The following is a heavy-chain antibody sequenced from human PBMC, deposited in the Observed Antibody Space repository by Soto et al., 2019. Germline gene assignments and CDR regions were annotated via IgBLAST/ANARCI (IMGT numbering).Heavy chain of an antibody. J-gene: IGHJ4*02. CDR2: ILNTGNT. D-gene: IGHD3-3*01. CDR3: ARSSFWSGYYMDC. V-gene: IGHV4-31*03. CDR1: GASVSSGGYN. Sequence: QVQLQESGPGLVKPSQTLSLTCSVSGASVSSGGYNWSWIRQHPGKGLEWVGYILNTGNTYYNPSLKSRITISVDTSRNQFPLKLRSATAADTAVYYCARSSFWSGYYMDCWGQGTLVTVSS.